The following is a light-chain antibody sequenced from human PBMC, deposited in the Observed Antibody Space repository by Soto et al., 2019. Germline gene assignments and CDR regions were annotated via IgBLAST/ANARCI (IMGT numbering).Light chain of an antibody. Sequence: QSVLTQPASVSGSPGQSITISCTGTSSDVGSCNYVSWYQQHPGKAPKLMIYDVSNRPSGVSNRFSGSKSGNTASLTISGLQAEDEADYYCSSYTSSSTLGVFGTGTKVTVL. CDR3: SSYTSSSTLGV. J-gene: IGLJ1*01. CDR1: SSDVGSCNY. CDR2: DVS. V-gene: IGLV2-14*01.